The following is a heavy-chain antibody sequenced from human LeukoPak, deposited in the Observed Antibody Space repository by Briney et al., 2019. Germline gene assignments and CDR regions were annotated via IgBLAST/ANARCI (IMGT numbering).Heavy chain of an antibody. V-gene: IGHV3-30-3*01. CDR1: GFTFSSYA. J-gene: IGHJ4*02. D-gene: IGHD2-15*01. Sequence: GRSLRLSCAASGFTFSSYAMHWVRQAPGKGLEWVAVISYDGSNKYYADSVKGRFTISRDNSKNTLYLQMNSLRAEDTAVYYCAKDYSRPYWGQGTLVTVSS. CDR3: AKDYSRPY. CDR2: ISYDGSNK.